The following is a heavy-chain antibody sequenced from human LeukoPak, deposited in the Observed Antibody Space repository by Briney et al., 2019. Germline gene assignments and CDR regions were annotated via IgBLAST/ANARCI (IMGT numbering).Heavy chain of an antibody. J-gene: IGHJ6*03. D-gene: IGHD5-12*01. CDR2: VKKDGSEK. CDR3: TRGIVASVIYYYYMDV. V-gene: IGHV3-7*01. CDR1: GFTFSSYW. Sequence: GGSLRLSCTASGFTFSSYWMDWVRQAPGKGLEWVAGVKKDGSEKKYVDSVKGRFTISRDNAKNSLYLEMNSLRTEDTAVYYCTRGIVASVIYYYYMDVWGKGTTVTVSS.